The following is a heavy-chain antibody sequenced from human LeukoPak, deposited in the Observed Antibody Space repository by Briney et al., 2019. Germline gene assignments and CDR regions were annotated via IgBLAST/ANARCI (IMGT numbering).Heavy chain of an antibody. CDR1: GFTFSSYG. J-gene: IGHJ6*03. Sequence: GGSLRLSCAASGFTFSSYGMHWVRQAPGKGLEWVAFIRYDGSNKYYADSVKGRFTISRDNSKNTLYLQMNSLRAEDTAVYYCARAAKHPRKMFGGSHYYYMDVWGKGTTVTVSS. CDR2: IRYDGSNK. V-gene: IGHV3-30*02. CDR3: ARAAKHPRKMFGGSHYYYMDV. D-gene: IGHD2-15*01.